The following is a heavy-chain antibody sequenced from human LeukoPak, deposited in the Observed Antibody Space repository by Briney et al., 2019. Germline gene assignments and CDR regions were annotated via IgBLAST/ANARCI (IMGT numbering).Heavy chain of an antibody. J-gene: IGHJ4*02. CDR1: GGHISTYY. Sequence: SETLSLTCTVSGGHISTYYWSWIRQAPGKGLEWIGYIYYSGSTKYNPSLKSRVTISVDTSKNQFSLKLSSVTAADTAVYFCAKGITDSIWYLDYWGQGTLVTVSS. D-gene: IGHD3-22*01. V-gene: IGHV4-59*01. CDR3: AKGITDSIWYLDY. CDR2: IYYSGST.